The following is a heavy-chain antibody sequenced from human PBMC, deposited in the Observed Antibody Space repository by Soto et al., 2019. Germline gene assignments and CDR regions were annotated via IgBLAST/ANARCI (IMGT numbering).Heavy chain of an antibody. Sequence: SETLSLTCAVYGGSFSGYYWSWIRQPPGKGLEWIGEINHSGSTNYNPSLKSRVTISVDTSKNQFSLKLSSVTAADTAVYYCARGELGVTTVCYYYGMDVWGQGTTVTVSS. V-gene: IGHV4-34*01. J-gene: IGHJ6*02. D-gene: IGHD4-4*01. CDR3: ARGELGVTTVCYYYGMDV. CDR2: INHSGST. CDR1: GGSFSGYY.